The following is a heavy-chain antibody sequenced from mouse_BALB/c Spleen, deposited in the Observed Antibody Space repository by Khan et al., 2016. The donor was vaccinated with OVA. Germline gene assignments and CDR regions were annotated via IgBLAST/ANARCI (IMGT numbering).Heavy chain of an antibody. CDR2: INTYTGEP. Sequence: QIQLVQSGPELKKPGETVKISCKASGYTFTNYVMNWVKQAPGKGLKWMGWINTYTGEPTYSDDFKGRFASSLETSASTAYLQLNNLKNEDTATYFCARGNRDFDYWGQGTTLTVSS. D-gene: IGHD2-1*01. V-gene: IGHV9-3-1*01. J-gene: IGHJ2*01. CDR3: ARGNRDFDY. CDR1: GYTFTNYV.